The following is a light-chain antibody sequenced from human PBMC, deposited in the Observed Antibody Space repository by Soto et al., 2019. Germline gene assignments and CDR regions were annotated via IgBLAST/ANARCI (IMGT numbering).Light chain of an antibody. Sequence: SCSPGDRATLSCWSSQSVSRSYLAWYQQKPGLAPRLIIYDASTRATGIPDRFSGSGSGTDFTLTISRLEPEDFAVYYCQQSGSSPITFGQGTRLEIK. CDR1: QSVSRSY. J-gene: IGKJ5*01. CDR3: QQSGSSPIT. V-gene: IGKV3D-20*01. CDR2: DAS.